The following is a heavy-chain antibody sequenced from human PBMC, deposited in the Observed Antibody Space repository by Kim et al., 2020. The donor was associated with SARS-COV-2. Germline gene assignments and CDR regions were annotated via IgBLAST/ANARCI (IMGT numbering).Heavy chain of an antibody. CDR2: ISYDANNK. CDR3: AKAVQVRSYFDY. CDR1: GVTFSGYD. D-gene: IGHD5-18*01. J-gene: IGHJ4*02. V-gene: IGHV3-30*18. Sequence: GGSLRLSCAASGVTFSGYDMHWVRQAPGKGLEWVAVISYDANNKYYADSVKGRFTVSRDNSKNTLYLQMNSLRAEDTAVYYCAKAVQVRSYFDYWGQGTLVTVSS.